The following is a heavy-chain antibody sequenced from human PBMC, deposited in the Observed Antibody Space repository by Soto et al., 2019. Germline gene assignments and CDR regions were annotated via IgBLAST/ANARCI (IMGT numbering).Heavy chain of an antibody. CDR2: IYHSGST. V-gene: IGHV4-30-2*01. CDR3: ARVPEY. Sequence: SETLSLTCAVSGGSISSGGYSWGWIRQPPGKGLEWIGYIYHSGSTYYNPSLKSRVTISVDRSKNQFSLKLSSVTAADTAVYYCARVPEYWGQGTLVTVS. CDR1: GGSISSGGYS. J-gene: IGHJ4*02.